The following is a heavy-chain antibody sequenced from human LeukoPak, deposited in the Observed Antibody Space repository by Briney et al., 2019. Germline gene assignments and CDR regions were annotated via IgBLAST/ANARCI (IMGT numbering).Heavy chain of an antibody. CDR2: IYPGDSDT. J-gene: IGHJ4*02. Sequence: GESLKISCKGSGYSFTIYWIGWMRQMPGKGLEWMGLIYPGDSDTRYSPSFQGQVTISADKSISTAYLQWSSLKASDTAVYYCARGYCSGASCYSDWGQGTLVTVSS. CDR1: GYSFTIYW. V-gene: IGHV5-51*01. CDR3: ARGYCSGASCYSD. D-gene: IGHD2-15*01.